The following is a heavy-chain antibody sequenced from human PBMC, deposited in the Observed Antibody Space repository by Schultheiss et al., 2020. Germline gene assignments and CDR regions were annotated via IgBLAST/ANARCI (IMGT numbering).Heavy chain of an antibody. CDR2: INPNSGGT. D-gene: IGHD6-19*01. J-gene: IGHJ3*02. CDR1: GYTFTSYG. V-gene: IGHV1-2*02. CDR3: ARPPLRGYSSGRRGPGAFDI. Sequence: AAVKVSCKASGYTFTSYGISWVRQAPGQGLEWMGWINPNSGGTNYAQKFQGRVTMTRDTSICTAYMELSRLRSDDTAVYYCARPPLRGYSSGRRGPGAFDIWGQGTMVTVAS.